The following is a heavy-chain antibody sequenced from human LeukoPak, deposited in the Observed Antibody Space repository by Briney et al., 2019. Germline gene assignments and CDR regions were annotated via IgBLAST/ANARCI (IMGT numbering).Heavy chain of an antibody. CDR2: INHSGST. J-gene: IGHJ6*02. D-gene: IGHD3-3*01. CDR3: ARGINVLRFLEWLPLDYYYGMDV. CDR1: GGSFSGYY. Sequence: SETLSLTCAVHGGSFSGYYWSWIRQPPGKGLEWIGEINHSGSTNYNPSLKSRVTISVDTSKNQFSLKLSSVTAADTAVYYCARGINVLRFLEWLPLDYYYGMDVWGQGTTVTVSS. V-gene: IGHV4-34*01.